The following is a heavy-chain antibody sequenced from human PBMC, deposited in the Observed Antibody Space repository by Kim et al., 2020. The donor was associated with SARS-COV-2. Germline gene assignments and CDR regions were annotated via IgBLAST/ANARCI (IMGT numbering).Heavy chain of an antibody. D-gene: IGHD5-12*01. CDR3: ARGTYSGYDSLDY. CDR1: GFTFSSYA. Sequence: GGSLRLSCAASGFTFSSYAMHWVRQAPGKGLEWVAVISYDGSNKYYADSVKGRFTISRDNSKNTLYLQMNSLRAEDTAVYYCARGTYSGYDSLDYWGQGTLVTVSS. CDR2: ISYDGSNK. V-gene: IGHV3-30-3*01. J-gene: IGHJ4*02.